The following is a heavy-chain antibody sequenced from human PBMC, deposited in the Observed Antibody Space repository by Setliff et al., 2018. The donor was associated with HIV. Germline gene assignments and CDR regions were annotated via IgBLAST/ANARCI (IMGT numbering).Heavy chain of an antibody. CDR2: INTETGNP. D-gene: IGHD1-26*01. J-gene: IGHJ4*02. CDR1: GYTLTTFG. Sequence: ASVKVSCKASGYTLTTFGISWVRQAPGQGLEWMGWINTETGNPVYAQGFKGRFVFSLDTSVSTAYLQISSLKTEDTAMYYCARVGSYWSTFDYWGQGALVTVS. CDR3: ARVGSYWSTFDY. V-gene: IGHV7-4-1*02.